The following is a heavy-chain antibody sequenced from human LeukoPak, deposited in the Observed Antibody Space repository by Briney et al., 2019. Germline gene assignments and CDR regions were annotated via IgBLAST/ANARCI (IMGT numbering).Heavy chain of an antibody. CDR2: IDYSGST. CDR3: AREAYYGRFFDY. V-gene: IGHV4-59*01. CDR1: GGSISTYY. D-gene: IGHD3-10*01. J-gene: IGHJ4*02. Sequence: PSETLSLTCTVSGGSISTYYWSWIRQSPGRGLEWIGNIDYSGSTNYNPSLKSRVTISVDTSKNQFSLKLSSVTAADTAVYYRAREAYYGRFFDYWGQGTLVTVSS.